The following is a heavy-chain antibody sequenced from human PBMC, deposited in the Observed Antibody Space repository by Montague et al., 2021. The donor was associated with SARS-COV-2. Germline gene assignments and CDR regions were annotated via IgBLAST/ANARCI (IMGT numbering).Heavy chain of an antibody. CDR1: GDSISSGNFY. CDR3: ARDPRGHFDS. D-gene: IGHD3/OR15-3a*01. V-gene: IGHV4-61*02. J-gene: IGHJ4*02. Sequence: TLSTCTVSGDSISSGNFYWSWIRQPAGKGLEWIGRIYFSGDTNYNPSLMSRVTMSVDTSKNQFSLKLSSVTAADTAVYYCARDPRGHFDSWGQGTLVTVSS. CDR2: IYFSGDT.